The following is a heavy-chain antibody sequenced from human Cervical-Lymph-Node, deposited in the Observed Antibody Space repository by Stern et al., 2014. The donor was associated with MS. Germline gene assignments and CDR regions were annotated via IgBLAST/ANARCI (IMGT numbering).Heavy chain of an antibody. CDR3: ARGHIPYAYNYLFDY. J-gene: IGHJ4*02. D-gene: IGHD5-24*01. CDR1: GFTFSSYG. Sequence: VQLVESGGGVVQPGTSLRLSCAASGFTFSSYGMHWVRQAPGKGLAWVALAWYDGSTAYYSNSVKGRFTISRDNFTNTASLQLDSLTAEDTAVYYCARGHIPYAYNYLFDYWGQGTLVTVSS. V-gene: IGHV3-33*01. CDR2: AWYDGSTA.